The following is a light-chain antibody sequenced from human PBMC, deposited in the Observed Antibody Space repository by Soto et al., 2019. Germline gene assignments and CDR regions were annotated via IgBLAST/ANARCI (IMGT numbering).Light chain of an antibody. CDR3: LLYYGGAWV. J-gene: IGLJ3*02. CDR2: NTS. CDR1: TGAVTSGYY. Sequence: QTVVTQEPSLTVSPGGTVTLTCASSTGAVTSGYYPNWFQQKPGQAPRALIYNTSNKHSWTPARFSGSLLGGKAALTLSGVQPEDEAEYYCLLYYGGAWVFGGGTKLTVL. V-gene: IGLV7-43*01.